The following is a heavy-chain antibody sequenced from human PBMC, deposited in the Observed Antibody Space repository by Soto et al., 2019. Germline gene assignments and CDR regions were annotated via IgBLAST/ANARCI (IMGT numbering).Heavy chain of an antibody. CDR2: IFLNGRDK. D-gene: IGHD2-21*01. J-gene: IGHJ4*02. V-gene: IGHV3-30*13. Sequence: QVQMVQSGGGVVQPGRSLRLSCAASGFNFNTYFMHWVRQAPGKGLEWVAMIFLNGRDKEYADSVKGRFTISRDNCSHWMYMQVDSMRTEATAGDYCAREEEHRRNCDLCYWGQGDLVTVSS. CDR1: GFNFNTYF. CDR3: AREEEHRRNCDLCY.